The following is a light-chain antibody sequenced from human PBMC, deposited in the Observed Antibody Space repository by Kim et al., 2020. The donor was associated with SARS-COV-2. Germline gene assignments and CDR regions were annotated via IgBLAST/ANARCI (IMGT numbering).Light chain of an antibody. CDR3: SSYRNINTLV. CDR2: EVN. Sequence: QSALTQPASVSGSPGQSITISCTGTSSDVGGYNFVSWYQQHPGKAPKLIIYEVNYQPPGFSSRFSGSKSGNTASLTISGLQTEDEADYFCSSYRNINTLVFGGGTQLTVL. CDR1: SSDVGGYNF. J-gene: IGLJ3*02. V-gene: IGLV2-14*01.